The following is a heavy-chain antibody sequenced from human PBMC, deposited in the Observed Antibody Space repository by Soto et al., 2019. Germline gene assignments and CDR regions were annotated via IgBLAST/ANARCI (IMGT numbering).Heavy chain of an antibody. CDR1: GFTFSSYW. CDR2: IYTDGSVT. V-gene: IGHV3-74*01. D-gene: IGHD1-7*01. Sequence: GGPLRLSCAASGFTFSSYWMHWVRQAPGKGLVWVSRIYTDGSVTNYADSMKGRFTISRDNAKSTVYLQMNSLTAEDTAVYYCARGLSAGTAWGQGTLVTVSS. J-gene: IGHJ5*02. CDR3: ARGLSAGTA.